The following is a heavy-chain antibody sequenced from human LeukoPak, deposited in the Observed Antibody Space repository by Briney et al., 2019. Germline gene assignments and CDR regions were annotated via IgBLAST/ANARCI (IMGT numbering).Heavy chain of an antibody. V-gene: IGHV3-33*01. CDR2: IWSDGSNK. CDR3: ARGSGSFSGGFDY. D-gene: IGHD1-26*01. CDR1: GFTFSSYG. J-gene: IGHJ4*02. Sequence: GGSLRLSCAASGFTFSSYGMHWVRQTPGKGLEWVAIIWSDGSNKYYEDSVKGRFTISRDNSKNTLYLQMNSLRAEDTAVYYCARGSGSFSGGFDYWGQGTLVTVSS.